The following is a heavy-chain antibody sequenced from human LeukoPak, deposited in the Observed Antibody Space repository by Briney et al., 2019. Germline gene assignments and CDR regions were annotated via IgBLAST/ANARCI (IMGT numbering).Heavy chain of an antibody. Sequence: GGSLRLSCAASGFTFSSYGMHWVRQAPGKGLEWVAFIRYDGSNKYYADSVKGRFTISRDNSKNTLYLQMNSLRAEDTAVYYCARDQWFTSGYRYYFDYWGQGTLVTVSS. CDR1: GFTFSSYG. D-gene: IGHD3-22*01. CDR3: ARDQWFTSGYRYYFDY. J-gene: IGHJ4*02. CDR2: IRYDGSNK. V-gene: IGHV3-30*02.